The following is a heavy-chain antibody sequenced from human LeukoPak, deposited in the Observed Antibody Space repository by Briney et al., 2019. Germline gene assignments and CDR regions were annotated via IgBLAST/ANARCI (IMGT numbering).Heavy chain of an antibody. D-gene: IGHD6-19*01. J-gene: IGHJ5*02. CDR2: TNPSGGST. Sequence: ASVKVSCKASGYTFTSYYMHWVRQAPGQGLEWMGITNPSGGSTSYAQKFQGRVTMTRDTSTSTVYMELSSLRSEDTAVYYCARDRDSSGWTNWFDPWGQGTLVTVSS. V-gene: IGHV1-46*01. CDR1: GYTFTSYY. CDR3: ARDRDSSGWTNWFDP.